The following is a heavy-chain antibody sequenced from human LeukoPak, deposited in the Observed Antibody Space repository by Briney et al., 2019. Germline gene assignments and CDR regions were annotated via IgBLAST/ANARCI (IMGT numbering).Heavy chain of an antibody. V-gene: IGHV4-59*01. CDR3: ARGRYCSGGSCYGFDY. Sequence: SETLSLTCTVSGGSISSYYWSWIRQPPGKGLEWIGYIYYSGSTNYNPSLKSRVTISVDTSKNQFSLKLSSVTAADTAVYYCARGRYCSGGSCYGFDYWGQGTLVTVSS. CDR1: GGSISSYY. D-gene: IGHD2-15*01. CDR2: IYYSGST. J-gene: IGHJ4*02.